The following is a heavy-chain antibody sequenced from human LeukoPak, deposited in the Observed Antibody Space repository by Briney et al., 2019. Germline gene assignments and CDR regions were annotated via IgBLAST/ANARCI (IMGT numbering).Heavy chain of an antibody. D-gene: IGHD3-22*01. V-gene: IGHV3-48*03. CDR2: ISSSGSTI. CDR1: GFTFSSYE. J-gene: IGHJ4*02. CDR3: ARETSRGTYYFDY. Sequence: GGSLRLSCAASGFTFSSYEMNWVRQAPGKGLEWVSYISSSGSTIYYADSVKGRFTISRDNAKNSLYLQMNSLRAEDTAVYYCARETSRGTYYFDYWGQGTLVTVSS.